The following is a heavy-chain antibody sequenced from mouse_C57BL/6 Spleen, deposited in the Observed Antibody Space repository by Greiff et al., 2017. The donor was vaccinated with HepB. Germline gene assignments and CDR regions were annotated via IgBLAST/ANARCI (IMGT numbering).Heavy chain of an antibody. D-gene: IGHD1-1*01. CDR1: GYTFTDYY. V-gene: IGHV1-75*01. J-gene: IGHJ2*01. CDR3: ARSITTVVDYFDY. Sequence: VQLQQSGPELVKPGASVKISCKASGYTFTDYYINWVKQRPGQGLEWIGWIFPGSGSTYYNEKFKGKATLTVDKSSSTAYMLLSSLTSEDSAVYFCARSITTVVDYFDYWGQGTTLTVSS. CDR2: IFPGSGST.